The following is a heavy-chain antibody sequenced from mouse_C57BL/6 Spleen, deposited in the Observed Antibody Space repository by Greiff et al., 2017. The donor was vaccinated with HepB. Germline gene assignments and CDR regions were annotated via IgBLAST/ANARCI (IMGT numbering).Heavy chain of an antibody. V-gene: IGHV3-6*01. CDR3: ARRGYYGSTRDY. D-gene: IGHD1-1*01. CDR1: GYSITSGYY. Sequence: EVQRVESGPGLVKPSQSLSLTCSVTGYSITSGYYWNWIRQFPGNKLEWMGYISYDGSNNYNPSLKNRISITRDTSKNQFFLKLNSVTTEDTATYYCARRGYYGSTRDYWGQGTTLTVSS. J-gene: IGHJ2*01. CDR2: ISYDGSN.